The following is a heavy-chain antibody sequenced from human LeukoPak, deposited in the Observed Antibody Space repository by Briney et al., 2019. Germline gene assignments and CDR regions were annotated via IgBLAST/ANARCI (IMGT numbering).Heavy chain of an antibody. J-gene: IGHJ3*02. V-gene: IGHV3-7*01. CDR2: IKQDGSGK. CDR1: GFTFSSYW. Sequence: GGSLRLSCAASGFTFSSYWMSWVRQAPGKGLEWVANIKQDGSGKYYVDSVKGRFTISRDNAKNSLYLQMNSLRADDTAVYYCARVLGYSSSWYEYPTDAFDIWGQGTMVTVSS. D-gene: IGHD6-13*01. CDR3: ARVLGYSSSWYEYPTDAFDI.